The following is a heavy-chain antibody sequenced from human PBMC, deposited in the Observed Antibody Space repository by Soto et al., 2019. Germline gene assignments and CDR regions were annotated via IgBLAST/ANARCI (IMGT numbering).Heavy chain of an antibody. CDR1: GYTFNNYG. CDR3: ARVVLYSTSGDRRFDP. D-gene: IGHD6-6*01. CDR2: LNTYNGNT. Sequence: QVQLVQSGGEVKKPGASVRVSCKASGYTFNNYGISWVRQAPGQGLEWMGWLNTYNGNTNYAQKFQGRVSMTTDTSTSTAYMEFRSLRSDDTAVYYCARVVLYSTSGDRRFDPWGQGSLVTVSS. J-gene: IGHJ5*02. V-gene: IGHV1-18*01.